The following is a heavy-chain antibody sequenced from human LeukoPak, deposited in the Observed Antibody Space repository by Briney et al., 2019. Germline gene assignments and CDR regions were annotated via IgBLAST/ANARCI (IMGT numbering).Heavy chain of an antibody. D-gene: IGHD3-10*01. CDR3: ASLLWFGGLFWEGYYFDY. Sequence: SETLSLTCTVSGGSISSYYWSWIRQPPGKGLEWIGYIYYSGSTNYNPSLKSRVTISVDTSKNQFSLKLSSVTAADTAVYYCASLLWFGGLFWEGYYFDYWGQGTLVTVSS. J-gene: IGHJ4*02. CDR2: IYYSGST. V-gene: IGHV4-59*08. CDR1: GGSISSYY.